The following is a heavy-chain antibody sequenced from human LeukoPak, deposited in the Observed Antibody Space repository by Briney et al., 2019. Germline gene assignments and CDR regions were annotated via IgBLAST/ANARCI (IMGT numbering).Heavy chain of an antibody. V-gene: IGHV3-33*01. CDR2: IWYDGSNK. CDR3: ARDLPSRLGELSPADY. Sequence: GGSLRLSCAASGFTFNSYGMHWVRQAPGKGLEWVAVIWYDGSNKYYADSVKGRFTISRDNSKNTLYLQMNSLRAEDTAVYYCARDLPSRLGELSPADYWGQGTLVTVSS. CDR1: GFTFNSYG. J-gene: IGHJ4*02. D-gene: IGHD3-16*02.